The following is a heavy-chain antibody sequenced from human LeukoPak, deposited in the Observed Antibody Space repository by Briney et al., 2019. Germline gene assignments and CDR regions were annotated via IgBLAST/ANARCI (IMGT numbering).Heavy chain of an antibody. J-gene: IGHJ5*02. CDR2: IYYSGST. CDR1: GGSISSGGYY. V-gene: IGHV4-31*03. CDR3: ARRGSRWSGYSYWFDP. Sequence: PSGTLSLTCTVSGGSISSGGYYWSWIRQHPGKGLEWIGYIYYSGSTYYNPSLKSRVTISVDTSKNQFSLKLSSVTAADTAVYYCARRGSRWSGYSYWFDPWGQGTLVTVSS. D-gene: IGHD3-3*01.